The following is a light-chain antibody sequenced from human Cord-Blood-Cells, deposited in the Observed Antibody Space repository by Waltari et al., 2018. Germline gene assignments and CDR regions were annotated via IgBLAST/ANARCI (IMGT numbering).Light chain of an antibody. CDR2: GNR. V-gene: IGLV1-40*01. CDR3: QSYDSSLSGSV. Sequence: QSVLTQPPSVSGAPGQRVTIPCTGSSSNIGAGYDVHWYQQLPGTAPKLLIYGNRIRPSGVPDRFSGSQSGTSASLAITGLQAEDEADYYCQSYDSSLSGSVFGGGTKLTVL. CDR1: SSNIGAGYD. J-gene: IGLJ3*02.